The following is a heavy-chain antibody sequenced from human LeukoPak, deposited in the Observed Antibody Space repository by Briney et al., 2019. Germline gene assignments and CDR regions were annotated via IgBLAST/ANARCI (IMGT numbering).Heavy chain of an antibody. CDR3: ARQTDSSSWIHPRYYFDY. V-gene: IGHV1-46*01. CDR1: GYTFTSYY. Sequence: GASVKVSCKASGYTFTSYYMHWVRQAPGQGLEWMGTINPSGGSTSYAQKFQGRVTMTRDTSTSTVYMELSSLRSEDTAVYYCARQTDSSSWIHPRYYFDYWGQGTLVTVSS. D-gene: IGHD6-13*01. CDR2: INPSGGST. J-gene: IGHJ4*02.